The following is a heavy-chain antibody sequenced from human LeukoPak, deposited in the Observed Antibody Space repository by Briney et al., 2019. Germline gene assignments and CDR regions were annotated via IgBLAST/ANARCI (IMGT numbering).Heavy chain of an antibody. CDR2: IWYDGSNQ. J-gene: IGHJ4*02. V-gene: IGHV3-33*01. CDR1: GFSFRSHG. CDR3: ARDTTARYLDY. Sequence: GGSLRLSCAACGFSFRSHGKLWVRQAPGKGLEWVAVIWYDGSNQYYADSVKGRFTISRDNSKNMVFLQMNNRRDDDTAVYYCARDTTARYLDYWGQGALVIVSS. D-gene: IGHD1-1*01.